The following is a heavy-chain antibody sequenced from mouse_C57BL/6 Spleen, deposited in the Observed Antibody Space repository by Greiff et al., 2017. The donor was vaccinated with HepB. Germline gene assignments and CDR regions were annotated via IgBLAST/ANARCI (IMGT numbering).Heavy chain of an antibody. CDR3: ARNGPQLRRFAY. CDR1: GFTFSDSG. V-gene: IGHV5-17*01. CDR2: ISSGSSTI. D-gene: IGHD4-1*02. Sequence: EVKLVESGGGLVKPGGSLKLSCAASGFTFSDSGMHWVRQAPEKGLEWVAYISSGSSTIYYADTVKGRFTISRDNAKNTLFLQMTSLRSEDTAMYYCARNGPQLRRFAYWGQGTLVTVSA. J-gene: IGHJ3*01.